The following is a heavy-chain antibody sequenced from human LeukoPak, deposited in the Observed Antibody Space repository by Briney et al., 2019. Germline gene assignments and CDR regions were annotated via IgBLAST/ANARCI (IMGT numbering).Heavy chain of an antibody. CDR3: ANIPGYDSLDI. J-gene: IGHJ3*02. CDR2: THHSGST. Sequence: SETLSLTCTVSGYPISSGYYWGWIRQPPGKGLEWIGSTHHSGSTHYNPSLKSRVTISIDTSKNQLSLKLSSMTAADTAVYYCANIPGYDSLDIWGQGTVVTVSS. D-gene: IGHD2-2*02. V-gene: IGHV4-38-2*02. CDR1: GYPISSGYY.